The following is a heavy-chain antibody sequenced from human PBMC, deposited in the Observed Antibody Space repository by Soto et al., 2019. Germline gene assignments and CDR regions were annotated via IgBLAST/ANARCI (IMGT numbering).Heavy chain of an antibody. V-gene: IGHV3-23*01. J-gene: IGHJ4*02. Sequence: SGGSLRLSCSVSGFTFSAHGMAWVRQSPGKGLQWVSSINVSGASTYYAESVKGRFTISRDNSKNMLYLQMNGLKAEDTALYYCAKDTQWLDTFFGSWGQGTRVTVSS. D-gene: IGHD6-19*01. CDR2: INVSGAST. CDR3: AKDTQWLDTFFGS. CDR1: GFTFSAHG.